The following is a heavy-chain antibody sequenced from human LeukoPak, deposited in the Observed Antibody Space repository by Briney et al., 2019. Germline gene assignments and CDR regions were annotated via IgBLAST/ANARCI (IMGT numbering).Heavy chain of an antibody. CDR1: GFTFSSYG. Sequence: PGGSLRLSCAASGFTFSSYGMHWVRQAPGKGLEWVAVMWYDGSNKYYADSVKGRFTISRDNSKNTLYLQMNSLRAEDTAVYYCACSGYPCDWGQGTLVTVSS. V-gene: IGHV3-33*01. D-gene: IGHD5-12*01. CDR2: MWYDGSNK. J-gene: IGHJ4*02. CDR3: ACSGYPCD.